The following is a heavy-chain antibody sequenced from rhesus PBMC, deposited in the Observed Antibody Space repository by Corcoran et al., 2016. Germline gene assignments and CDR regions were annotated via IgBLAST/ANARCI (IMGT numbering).Heavy chain of an antibody. Sequence: EVQLVESGGGLAKPGGSLRLSCAASGFTFSSYWMNWVRQTPGKGLEWISAINSGGGSTYYADSVNGRFTISRDNSKNTLSLQMNSLRAEDTAVYYCAKDRGIAAGRFDYWGQGVLVTVSS. CDR2: INSGGGST. V-gene: IGHV3S42*01. CDR1: GFTFSSYW. D-gene: IGHD6-13*01. J-gene: IGHJ4*01. CDR3: AKDRGIAAGRFDY.